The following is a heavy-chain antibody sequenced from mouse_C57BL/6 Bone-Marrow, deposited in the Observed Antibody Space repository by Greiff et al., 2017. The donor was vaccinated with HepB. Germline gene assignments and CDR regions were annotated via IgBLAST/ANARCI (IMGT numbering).Heavy chain of an antibody. CDR2: IYWDDDK. J-gene: IGHJ1*03. CDR3: GRRVSDFDV. CDR1: GFSLTTSGMG. D-gene: IGHD6-2*01. V-gene: IGHV8-12*01. Sequence: QVPLNVSGPGILQPSHPLSLTCSFSGFSLTTSGMGVSWIRQPSGKGLEGLAHIYWDDDKRYNPSLESRLTISKDTSRNQVFLTITRVDTADTATYYCGRRVSDFDVWGTGTTVTVSS.